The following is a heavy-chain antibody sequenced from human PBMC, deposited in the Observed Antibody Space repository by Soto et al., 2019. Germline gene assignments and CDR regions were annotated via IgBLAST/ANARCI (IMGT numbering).Heavy chain of an antibody. J-gene: IGHJ6*02. CDR3: AKDHCSSTSCSMDV. Sequence: PGGSLRLSCAASGFTFSSYGMHWVRQAPGKGLEWVAVISYDGSNKYYADSVKGRFTISRGNSKNTLYLQMNSLRAEDTAVYYCAKDHCSSTSCSMDVWGQGTTVTVSS. CDR2: ISYDGSNK. V-gene: IGHV3-30*18. D-gene: IGHD2-2*01. CDR1: GFTFSSYG.